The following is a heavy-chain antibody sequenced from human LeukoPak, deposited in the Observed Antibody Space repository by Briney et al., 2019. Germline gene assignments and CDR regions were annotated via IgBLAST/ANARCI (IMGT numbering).Heavy chain of an antibody. Sequence: SETLSLTCTVSGGSVSNKYWSWIRQPPGKGLEWIGYIYYSGSTNYNPSLKSRVTISVDTSKNQFSLKLSSVTAADTAVYYCARRGDYYDILTGYYDYFDYWGQGTLVTVSS. CDR3: ARRGDYYDILTGYYDYFDY. CDR1: GGSVSNKY. D-gene: IGHD3-9*01. J-gene: IGHJ4*02. CDR2: IYYSGST. V-gene: IGHV4-59*02.